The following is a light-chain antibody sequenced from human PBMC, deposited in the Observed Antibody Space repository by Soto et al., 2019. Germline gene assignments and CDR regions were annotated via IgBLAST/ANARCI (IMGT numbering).Light chain of an antibody. CDR3: QQLNSYLIT. V-gene: IGKV1-9*01. CDR1: QGISSY. Sequence: DIQLTQSPSFLSASVGDRVTITCRASQGISSYLAWYQQNPGKDPKLLIYAASTLQSGVPSRFSGSGSGTEFNLTISRLQTEDFATYDCQQLNSYLITFGQGTRLEIK. J-gene: IGKJ5*01. CDR2: AAS.